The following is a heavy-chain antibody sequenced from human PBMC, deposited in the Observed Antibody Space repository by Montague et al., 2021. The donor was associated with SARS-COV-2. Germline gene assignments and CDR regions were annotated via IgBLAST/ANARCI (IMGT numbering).Heavy chain of an antibody. CDR2: VSNTGST. CDR1: GVSITNYY. V-gene: IGHV4-59*12. CDR3: ARIERGFWRDLVVFDV. J-gene: IGHJ3*01. D-gene: IGHD3-3*01. Sequence: SETLSLTCSVSGVSITNYYWSWIRQFPGKELEWIGTVSNTGSTNKNPSLMSRVTISRDTSSGQVSMRLRSVTAADTAFYFCARIERGFWRDLVVFDVWGPATLVTVSS.